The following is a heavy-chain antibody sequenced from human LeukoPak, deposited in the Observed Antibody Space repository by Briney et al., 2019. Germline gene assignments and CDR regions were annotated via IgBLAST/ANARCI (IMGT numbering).Heavy chain of an antibody. Sequence: ASVKVSCKASGYTFTSYVLHWVRQAPGQGLEWMGWISAYNGNTNYAQKLQGRVTMTTDTSTSTAYMELRSLRSDDTAVYYCARDRVIAVSGIGDYWGQGTLVTVSS. J-gene: IGHJ4*02. CDR3: ARDRVIAVSGIGDY. CDR2: ISAYNGNT. CDR1: GYTFTSYV. V-gene: IGHV1-18*01. D-gene: IGHD6-19*01.